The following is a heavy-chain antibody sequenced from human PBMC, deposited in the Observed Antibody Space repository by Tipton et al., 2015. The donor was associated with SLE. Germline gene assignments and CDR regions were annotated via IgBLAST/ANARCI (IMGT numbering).Heavy chain of an antibody. CDR3: ARCPFYYDSSGYYLDDAFDI. V-gene: IGHV4-59*08. J-gene: IGHJ3*02. Sequence: TLSLTCTVSGGSISSYYWSWIRQPPGKGLEWIRYIYYSGSTNYNPSLKSRVTISVDTSKNQFSLKLSSVTAADTAVYYCARCPFYYDSSGYYLDDAFDIWGQGTMVTVSS. CDR2: IYYSGST. CDR1: GGSISSYY. D-gene: IGHD3-22*01.